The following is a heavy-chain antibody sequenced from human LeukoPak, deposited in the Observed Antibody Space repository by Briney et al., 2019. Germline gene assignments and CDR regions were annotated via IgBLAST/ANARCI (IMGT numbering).Heavy chain of an antibody. CDR1: GYTFTDYY. J-gene: IGHJ4*02. V-gene: IGHV1-2*02. D-gene: IGHD4-23*01. Sequence: ASVKVSCKASGYTFTDYYIHWVRQAPGQGLEWMGWIGPGTGGTNYAQNFQGRVTMTRDTSISTAYMELSGLRSDDTALYFCARNYGRTSRYFDYWGQGPLVTVSS. CDR3: ARNYGRTSRYFDY. CDR2: IGPGTGGT.